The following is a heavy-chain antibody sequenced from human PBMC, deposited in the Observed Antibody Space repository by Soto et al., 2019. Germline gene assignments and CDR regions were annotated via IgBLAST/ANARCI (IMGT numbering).Heavy chain of an antibody. V-gene: IGHV2-5*02. CDR2: IYCDDDK. CDR1: GFSLSTSGVG. D-gene: IGHD6-19*01. Sequence: QITLKESGPTLVKPTQTLTLTCTFSGFSLSTSGVGVGWIRQPPGKALEWLALIYCDDDKRYNPSLKSRLTLPKDTSKNQVVLTMTNMDPVDTATYYCAHGPGIAVAGYFDYWGQGTLVTVSS. CDR3: AHGPGIAVAGYFDY. J-gene: IGHJ4*02.